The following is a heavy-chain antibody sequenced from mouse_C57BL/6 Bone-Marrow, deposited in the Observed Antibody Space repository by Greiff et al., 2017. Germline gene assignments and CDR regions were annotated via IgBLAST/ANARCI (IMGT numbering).Heavy chain of an antibody. CDR1: GYTFTSYW. D-gene: IGHD2-4*01. CDR3: ARSYDYDDYTMDY. CDR2: IHPNSGST. V-gene: IGHV1-64*01. J-gene: IGHJ4*01. Sequence: QVQLQQPGAELVKPGASVKLSCKASGYTFTSYWMHWVKQRPGQGLEWIGMIHPNSGSTNYNEKFKSKATLTVDKSSRTAYMELSSLTSEDSAVYYCARSYDYDDYTMDYWGQGTSGTVSS.